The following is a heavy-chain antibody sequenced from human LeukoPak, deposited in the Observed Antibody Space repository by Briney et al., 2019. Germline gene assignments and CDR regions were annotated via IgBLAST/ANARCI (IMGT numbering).Heavy chain of an antibody. CDR1: GGSISSYY. Sequence: PSETLSLTCTVSGGSISSYYWSWIRQPPGKGLEWIGYIYYSGSTNYNPSLKSRVTISVDTSKNQFSLKLSSVTAADTAVYYCASRGYSYGPLDYWGQGTLVTVSS. V-gene: IGHV4-59*08. J-gene: IGHJ4*02. D-gene: IGHD5-18*01. CDR2: IYYSGST. CDR3: ASRGYSYGPLDY.